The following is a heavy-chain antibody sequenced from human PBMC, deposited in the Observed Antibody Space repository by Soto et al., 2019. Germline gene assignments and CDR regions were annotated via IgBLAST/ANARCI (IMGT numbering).Heavy chain of an antibody. J-gene: IGHJ4*02. CDR1: GYTFTSYG. D-gene: IGHD2-15*01. CDR2: ISAYNGNT. V-gene: IGHV1-18*04. CDR3: ARDRGTVVKGDLRY. Sequence: GASVKVSCKASGYTFTSYGISWVRQAPGQGLEWMGWISAYNGNTNYAQKLQGRVTMTTDTSTSTAYMELRSLRSDDTAVYYCARDRGTVVKGDLRYWGQGTLVTVSS.